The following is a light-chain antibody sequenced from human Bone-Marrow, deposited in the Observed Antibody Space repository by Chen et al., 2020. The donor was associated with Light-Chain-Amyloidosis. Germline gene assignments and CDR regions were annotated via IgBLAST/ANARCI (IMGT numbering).Light chain of an antibody. CDR1: DIGSKS. V-gene: IGLV3-21*02. CDR3: QVWDIRSSHVA. Sequence: SYVLTQAPSVSVAPGQTAAIPCGGKDIGSKSVHWYQQKPGQAPVVVVHDDSDRPSGIPERFSGSNSVNTATLTIARVEVGDEADYYCQVWDIRSSHVAFGGGTKLTVL. CDR2: DDS. J-gene: IGLJ2*01.